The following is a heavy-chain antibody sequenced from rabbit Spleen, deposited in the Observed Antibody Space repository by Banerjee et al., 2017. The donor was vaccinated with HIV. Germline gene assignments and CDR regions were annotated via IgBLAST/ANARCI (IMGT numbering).Heavy chain of an antibody. J-gene: IGHJ6*01. V-gene: IGHV1S45*01. CDR1: GLDFSNRYW. D-gene: IGHD7-1*01. CDR3: ARDTGTSFSSYGMDL. CDR2: IAGSSSGFT. Sequence: HEQLEESGGDLVKPGASLTLTCKGSGLDFSNRYWICWVRQAPGKGLEWISCIAGSSSGFTYSATWAKGRFTISKASSTTVTLQMTTLTAVDTATYFCARDTGTSFSSYGMDLWGPGTLVTVS.